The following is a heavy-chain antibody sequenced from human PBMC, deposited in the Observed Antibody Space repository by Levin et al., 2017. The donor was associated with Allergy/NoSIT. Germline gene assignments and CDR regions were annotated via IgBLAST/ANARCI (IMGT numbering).Heavy chain of an antibody. D-gene: IGHD2-15*01. CDR2: INHSGST. Sequence: SPTLSLTCAVYGGSFRGYYWSWIRQPPGKGLEWIGEINHSGSTNYNPSLKSRVTISVDTSKNQFSLKLSSVTAADTAVYYCAGGEIVVVVAATAGSYYYYGMDVWGQGTTVTVSS. J-gene: IGHJ6*02. CDR3: AGGEIVVVVAATAGSYYYYGMDV. CDR1: GGSFRGYY. V-gene: IGHV4-34*01.